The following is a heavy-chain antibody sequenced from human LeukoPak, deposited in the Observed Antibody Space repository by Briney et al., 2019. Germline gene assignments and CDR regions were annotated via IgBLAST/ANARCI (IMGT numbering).Heavy chain of an antibody. V-gene: IGHV3-21*01. J-gene: IGHJ4*02. CDR1: GFTFSSYS. CDR2: ISSSSSYI. Sequence: GGSLRLSCAASGFTFSSYSMNWVRQAPGKGLEWVSSISSSSSYIYYADSVKGRFTISRDNAKNSLYLQINSLRAEDTAVYYCARVPSSSWYYDYWGQGTLVTVSS. D-gene: IGHD6-13*01. CDR3: ARVPSSSWYYDY.